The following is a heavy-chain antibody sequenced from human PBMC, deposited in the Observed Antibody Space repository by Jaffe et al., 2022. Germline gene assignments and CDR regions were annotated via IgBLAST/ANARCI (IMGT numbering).Heavy chain of an antibody. CDR2: IRYDGSNK. V-gene: IGHV3-30*02. CDR1: GFTFSSYG. Sequence: QVQLVESGGGVVQPGGSLRLSCAASGFTFSSYGMHWVRQAPGKGLEWVAFIRYDGSNKYYADSVKGRFTISRDNSKNTLYLQMNSLRAEDTAVYYCAKVSSGELPRDAFDIWGQGTMVTVSS. J-gene: IGHJ3*02. D-gene: IGHD1-26*01. CDR3: AKVSSGELPRDAFDI.